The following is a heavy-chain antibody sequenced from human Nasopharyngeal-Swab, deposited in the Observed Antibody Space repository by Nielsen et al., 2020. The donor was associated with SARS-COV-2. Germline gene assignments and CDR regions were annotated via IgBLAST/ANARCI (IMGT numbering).Heavy chain of an antibody. CDR3: ARHAPPAYYYYMDV. CDR2: ISYSGST. CDR1: GGSISPYY. D-gene: IGHD2-2*01. J-gene: IGHJ6*03. Sequence: SETLSLTCTVSGGSISPYYWSWIRRPPGKGLDWIGYISYSGSTNYNPSLKSRVTISVDTSKKQFSLRLSSLTAADTAVYYCARHAPPAYYYYMDVWGKGTTVTVSS. V-gene: IGHV4-59*08.